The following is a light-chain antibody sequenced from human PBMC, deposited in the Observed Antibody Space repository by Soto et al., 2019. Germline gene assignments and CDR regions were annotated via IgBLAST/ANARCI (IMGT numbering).Light chain of an antibody. Sequence: NFMLTQQNSVSESPGKTVTISCTRSSGSIASNYVQWYQQRPGSVPTTVIYEGNQRPSGVPDRFSGSTDGSSNSASLTISGLQTEDEADYYCQSYDSSTVVFGGGTKLTVL. CDR1: SGSIASNY. CDR2: EGN. J-gene: IGLJ2*01. V-gene: IGLV6-57*04. CDR3: QSYDSSTVV.